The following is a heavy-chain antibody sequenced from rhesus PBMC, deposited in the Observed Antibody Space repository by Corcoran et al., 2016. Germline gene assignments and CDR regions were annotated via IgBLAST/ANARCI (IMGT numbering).Heavy chain of an antibody. CDR1: GFTFSIYG. D-gene: IGHD3-28*01. V-gene: IGHV3-54*02. CDR3: ARAYYYDSGYYPRGLY. J-gene: IGHJ4*01. Sequence: EVQLVASGGGLVQPGGSLRLSCAASGFTFSIYGMHLTRQAPGKGLEWVAFISYDGIKQYYADYVKDRFTISRDNSKNMLYLQMNNLKLEDTAVYYCARAYYYDSGYYPRGLYWGQGVLVTVSS. CDR2: ISYDGIKQ.